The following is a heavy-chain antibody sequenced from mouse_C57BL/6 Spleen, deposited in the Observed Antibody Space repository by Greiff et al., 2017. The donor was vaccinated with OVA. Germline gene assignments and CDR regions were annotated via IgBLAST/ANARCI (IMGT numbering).Heavy chain of an antibody. CDR1: GYTFTSYW. CDR3: ATGVVPLAY. J-gene: IGHJ3*01. V-gene: IGHV1-69*01. CDR2: IDPSDSYT. Sequence: VQLQQPGAELVMPGASVKLSCKASGYTFTSYWMHWVKQRPGQGLEWIGEIDPSDSYTNYNQKFKGKSTLTVDKSSSTAYMQLSSLTSEDSAVCYCATGVVPLAYWGQGTLVTVSA. D-gene: IGHD1-1*01.